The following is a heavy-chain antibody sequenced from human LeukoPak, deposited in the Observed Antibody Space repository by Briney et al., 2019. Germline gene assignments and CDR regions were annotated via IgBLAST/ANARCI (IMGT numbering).Heavy chain of an antibody. Sequence: ASVKVSCKASGYTFTDYYVHWVQQAPGQGLEWMGRVNPDTGGTNYAQKSQGRVTMTRDTSINTAYMELSRLTPDDTAIYYCARVGPTSYFDYWGQGTLVTVSS. V-gene: IGHV1-2*06. CDR1: GYTFTDYY. CDR2: VNPDTGGT. CDR3: ARVGPTSYFDY. J-gene: IGHJ4*02.